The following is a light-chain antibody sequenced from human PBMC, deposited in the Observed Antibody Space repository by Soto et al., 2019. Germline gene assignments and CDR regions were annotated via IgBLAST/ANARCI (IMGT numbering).Light chain of an antibody. CDR3: QQRSNWPLT. J-gene: IGKJ5*01. CDR2: DAS. V-gene: IGKV3-11*01. Sequence: VVLTQSAATVSLSTRERATLSCRASQSVSSNLAWYQQKPGQAPRLLIYDASNRATGIPARFSGSGSGTDFTLTISSLEPEDFAVYYCQQRSNWPLTFGQGTRLEI. CDR1: QSVSSN.